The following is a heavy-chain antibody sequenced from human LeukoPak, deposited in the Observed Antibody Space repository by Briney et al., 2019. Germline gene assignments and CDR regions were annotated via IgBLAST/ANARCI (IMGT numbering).Heavy chain of an antibody. D-gene: IGHD2-2*01. CDR1: GGSISSYY. CDR2: IYYSGST. Sequence: SETLSLTCTVSGGSISSYYWSWIRQPPGKGLEWIGYIYYSGSTNYNPSLKSRVTISVDTSKNQFSLKLSSVTAADTAVYYCASFRVVPAAIRAEYFQHWGQGTLVTVSS. V-gene: IGHV4-59*12. CDR3: ASFRVVPAAIRAEYFQH. J-gene: IGHJ1*01.